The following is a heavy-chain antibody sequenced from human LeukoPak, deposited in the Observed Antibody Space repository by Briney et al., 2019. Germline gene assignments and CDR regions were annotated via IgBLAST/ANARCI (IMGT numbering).Heavy chain of an antibody. J-gene: IGHJ4*02. CDR1: GGSISSYY. CDR3: ARKVAGGPIDY. CDR2: IHYSGTT. V-gene: IGHV4-59*01. D-gene: IGHD6-13*01. Sequence: PSETLSLTCTVSGGSISSYYWSWIRQPPGKGLEWIGYIHYSGTTNYNPSLKSRVTISVDTSKNQFSLKLSSVTAADTAVYYCARKVAGGPIDYWGQGTLVTVSS.